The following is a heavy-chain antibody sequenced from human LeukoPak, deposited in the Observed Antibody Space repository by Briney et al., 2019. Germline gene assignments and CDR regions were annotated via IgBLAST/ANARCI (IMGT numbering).Heavy chain of an antibody. CDR1: GYTFTNYD. CDR3: ARVPAARDFGY. Sequence: ASVKVSCKASGYTFTNYDIHWVRQATGQGLEWMGWMNPYSGNTGYAQKFQGRVTITRDTSINTAYLELSSLKSGDTAVYYCARVPAARDFGYWGQGTPVIVSS. D-gene: IGHD2-15*01. V-gene: IGHV1-8*01. J-gene: IGHJ4*02. CDR2: MNPYSGNT.